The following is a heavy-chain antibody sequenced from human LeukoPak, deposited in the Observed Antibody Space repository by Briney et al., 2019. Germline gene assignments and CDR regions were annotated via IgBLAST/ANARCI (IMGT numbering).Heavy chain of an antibody. CDR3: ARRYYYYNYYMDV. J-gene: IGHJ6*03. Sequence: SETLSLTCTVSGGSITSSSYYWGWIRQPPGKGLEWIGSVYYSGSTYYNPSLKSRVTISIDTSKNQFSLKLRSVTAADTAVYYCARRYYYYNYYMDVWGKGTTVTISS. CDR1: GGSITSSSYY. V-gene: IGHV4-39*07. CDR2: VYYSGST.